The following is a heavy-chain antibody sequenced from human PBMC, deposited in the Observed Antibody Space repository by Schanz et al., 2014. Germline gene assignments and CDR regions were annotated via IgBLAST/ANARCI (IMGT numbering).Heavy chain of an antibody. J-gene: IGHJ3*02. CDR3: ARGTMPGTFDI. V-gene: IGHV1-69*02. Sequence: VQLEQSGAEVKKPGSSVKVSCKLSGGTFSSYTISWVRQARGQGLEWVGRFIPILDVGNYAQQFQGRVTFTADKSTSTAYMELSSLRYEDTALYYCARGTMPGTFDIWVQGTMVTVSS. CDR2: FIPILDVG. CDR1: GGTFSSYT. D-gene: IGHD2-2*01.